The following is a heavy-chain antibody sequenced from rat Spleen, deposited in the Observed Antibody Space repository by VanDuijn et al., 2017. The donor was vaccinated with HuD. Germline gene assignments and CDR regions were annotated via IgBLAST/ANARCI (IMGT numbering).Heavy chain of an antibody. CDR3: TRGEQLGGDY. Sequence: EVKLVESGGGLVQPGRSLKLSCAASGFTFSNYDMAWVRQAPTRGLDWVASINSGGDNTYYRDSVKGRFTLSRDNARSTLYLQMDSLRSEDTATYYCTRGEQLGGDYWGQGVMVTVSS. CDR1: GFTFSNYD. J-gene: IGHJ2*01. V-gene: IGHV5-25*01. D-gene: IGHD1-10*01. CDR2: INSGGDNT.